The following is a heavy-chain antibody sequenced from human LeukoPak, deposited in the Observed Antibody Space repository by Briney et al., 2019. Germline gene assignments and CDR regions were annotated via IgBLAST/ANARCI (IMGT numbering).Heavy chain of an antibody. Sequence: PGGSLRLSCAASGFTFSSYEMNWVRRAPGKGLEWVSYISSSGSTIYYADSVKGRFTISRDNAKNSLYLQMNSLRAEDTAVYYCARALGYYYDSSGPRDIYYFDYWGQGTLVTVSS. J-gene: IGHJ4*02. D-gene: IGHD3-22*01. CDR1: GFTFSSYE. CDR3: ARALGYYYDSSGPRDIYYFDY. CDR2: ISSSGSTI. V-gene: IGHV3-48*03.